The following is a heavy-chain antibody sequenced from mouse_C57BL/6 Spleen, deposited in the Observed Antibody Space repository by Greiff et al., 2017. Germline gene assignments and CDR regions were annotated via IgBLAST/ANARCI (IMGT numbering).Heavy chain of an antibody. CDR3: ARPDGYYGFFDY. CDR1: GYTFTDYY. J-gene: IGHJ2*01. Sequence: EVQLQQSGPELVKPGASVKISCKASGYTFTDYYMNWVKQSHGKSLEWIGDINPNNGGTSYNQKLKGKATLTVDKSSSTAYMELRSLTSEDSAVYYCARPDGYYGFFDYWGQGTTLTVSS. V-gene: IGHV1-26*01. D-gene: IGHD2-3*01. CDR2: INPNNGGT.